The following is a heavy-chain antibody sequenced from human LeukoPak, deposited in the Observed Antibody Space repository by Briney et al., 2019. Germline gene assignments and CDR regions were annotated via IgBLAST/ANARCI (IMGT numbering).Heavy chain of an antibody. Sequence: GGSLRLSCAASGFTFISYAMHWVRQAPGKGLEWVAVISYDGNNKYYADSVKGRFTISRDNSKNTLYLQMNSLRAEDTAVYYCARIGSAAFTDYWGQGTLVTVSS. D-gene: IGHD3-3*02. CDR2: ISYDGNNK. CDR1: GFTFISYA. J-gene: IGHJ4*02. CDR3: ARIGSAAFTDY. V-gene: IGHV3-30-3*01.